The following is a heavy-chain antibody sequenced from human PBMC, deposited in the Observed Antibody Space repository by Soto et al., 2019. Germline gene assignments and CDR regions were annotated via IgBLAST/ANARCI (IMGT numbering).Heavy chain of an antibody. CDR3: VMVDNYVTPTPQDV. D-gene: IGHD3-16*01. Sequence: QVQLVQCGDEVKKPGASVKVSCKASSYIFVNCGIAWVRQALGQGIEWMGWISPYTGNTHSATKVQGRLTMTTDTSTSTAYMDLGSLTSDDTAVYYCVMVDNYVTPTPQDVWGQGTTVTVSS. CDR2: ISPYTGNT. CDR1: SYIFVNCG. J-gene: IGHJ6*02. V-gene: IGHV1-18*01.